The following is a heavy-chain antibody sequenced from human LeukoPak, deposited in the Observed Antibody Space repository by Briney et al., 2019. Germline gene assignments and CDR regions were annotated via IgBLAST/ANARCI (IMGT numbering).Heavy chain of an antibody. CDR1: GGSISTYH. V-gene: IGHV4-59*01. CDR3: ARAVISFGGTIAKGFDC. D-gene: IGHD3-16*02. J-gene: IGHJ4*02. Sequence: SETLSLTCTVSGGSISTYHWSWIRQPPGKGPEWIAYVYYSGSTDYSPSLKDRATISVDTSMNQFSLSLRSVTAADTAIYYCARAVISFGGTIAKGFDCWGQGTLVTVSS. CDR2: VYYSGST.